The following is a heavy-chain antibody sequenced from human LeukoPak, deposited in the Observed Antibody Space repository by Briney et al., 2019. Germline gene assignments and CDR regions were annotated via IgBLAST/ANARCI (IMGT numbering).Heavy chain of an antibody. CDR2: INHSGST. V-gene: IGHV4-34*01. D-gene: IGHD4-17*01. CDR3: VANTVTTSYYFDY. Sequence: KPSETLSLTCAVYGGSFSGYYWSWIRQPPGKGLEWIGEINHSGSTNYNPSLKSRVTISVDTSKNQFSLKLSSVTAADTAVYYRVANTVTTSYYFDYWGQGTLVTVSS. CDR1: GGSFSGYY. J-gene: IGHJ4*02.